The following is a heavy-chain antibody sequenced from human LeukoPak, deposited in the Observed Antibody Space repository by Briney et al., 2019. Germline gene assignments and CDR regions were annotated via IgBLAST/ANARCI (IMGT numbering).Heavy chain of an antibody. CDR3: AIVFYRVGSSSSRIDY. J-gene: IGHJ4*02. CDR1: GYTFTGYY. V-gene: IGHV1-2*02. CDR2: INPNSGGT. Sequence: ASVKVSCKASGYTFTGYYMHWVRQAPGQGLEWMGWINPNSGGTNYAQKFQGRVTMTRDTSISTAYMELSRLRSDDTAVYYCAIVFYRVGSSSSRIDYWGQGTLVTVYS. D-gene: IGHD6-6*01.